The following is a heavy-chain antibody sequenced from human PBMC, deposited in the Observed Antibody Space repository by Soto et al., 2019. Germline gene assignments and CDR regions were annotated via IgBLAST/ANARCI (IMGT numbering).Heavy chain of an antibody. D-gene: IGHD3-22*01. J-gene: IGHJ4*02. CDR2: MNPNSGNT. CDR1: GYTFTSYD. Sequence: GASVKVSCKASGYTFTSYDINWVRQATGRGLEYLGWMNPNSGNTAYVQKFQGRVTMTWDTSITTAYMELSSLRSEDTAVYYCATYDSGGKFDFWGQGTLVTVSS. CDR3: ATYDSGGKFDF. V-gene: IGHV1-8*01.